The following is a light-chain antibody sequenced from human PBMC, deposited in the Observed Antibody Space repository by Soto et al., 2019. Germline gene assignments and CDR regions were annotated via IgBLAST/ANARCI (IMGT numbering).Light chain of an antibody. J-gene: IGKJ2*01. V-gene: IGKV3-20*01. Sequence: EVVLTQSPGTLSLSPGERATLSCRASQSVSNNYLAWYQQKPGQGPRLLIFGSSDRATGIPDRFSGSGSGKDFTITISRLEPEDFAVYYCQQYGSPPPYTFGQGTKLEIK. CDR2: GSS. CDR1: QSVSNNY. CDR3: QQYGSPPPYT.